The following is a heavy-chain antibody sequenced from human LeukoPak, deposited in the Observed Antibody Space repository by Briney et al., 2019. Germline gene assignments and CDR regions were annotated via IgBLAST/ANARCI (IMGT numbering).Heavy chain of an antibody. CDR3: ARDLWEPHYYGMDV. CDR1: GYTFTGYY. J-gene: IGHJ6*02. V-gene: IGHV1-2*02. CDR2: INPNSGGT. D-gene: IGHD1-26*01. Sequence: ASVKVSCKASGYTFTGYYMHWVRQAPGQGLEWMGWINPNSGGTNYAQKFQGRVTMTRDTSISTAYMELSRLRSDDTAVYYCARDLWEPHYYGMDVWGQGTTVTVSS.